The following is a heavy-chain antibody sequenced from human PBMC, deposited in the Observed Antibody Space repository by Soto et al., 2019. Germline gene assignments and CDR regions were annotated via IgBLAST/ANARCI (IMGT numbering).Heavy chain of an antibody. Sequence: ASVKVSCKASGYTFTGYYMHWVLQAPGQGLEWMGWINPNSGGTNYAQKFQGRVTMTRDTSISTAYMELSRLRSDDTAVYYCARGPRAKVVPAATNWFDPWGQGTLVTVSS. CDR2: INPNSGGT. J-gene: IGHJ5*02. CDR3: ARGPRAKVVPAATNWFDP. D-gene: IGHD2-2*01. V-gene: IGHV1-2*02. CDR1: GYTFTGYY.